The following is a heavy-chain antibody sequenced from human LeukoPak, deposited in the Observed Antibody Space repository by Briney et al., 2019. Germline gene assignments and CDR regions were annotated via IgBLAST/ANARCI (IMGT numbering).Heavy chain of an antibody. D-gene: IGHD3-9*01. J-gene: IGHJ4*02. CDR1: GGSISSGSYY. Sequence: SETLSLTCTVSGGSISSGSYYWSWIRQPAGKGLEWIGRIYTSGSTNYNPSLKSRVTISVDTSKNQFSLKLSSVTAADTAVYYCAITYYDILTGCIVDYWGQGTLVTVSS. V-gene: IGHV4-61*02. CDR2: IYTSGST. CDR3: AITYYDILTGCIVDY.